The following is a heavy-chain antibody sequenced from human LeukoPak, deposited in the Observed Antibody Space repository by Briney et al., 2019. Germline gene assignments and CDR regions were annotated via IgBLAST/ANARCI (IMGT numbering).Heavy chain of an antibody. Sequence: GGSLRLSCAASGFIFTNYFMSWVRQAPGKGLEWVASIKHDGSEKYYVDSVRGRFTISRDNAKNSLYLQMNSLRVDDTAVYYCARDYGDYDYYFDYWGQGTLVTVSS. CDR1: GFIFTNYF. CDR3: ARDYGDYDYYFDY. D-gene: IGHD4-17*01. CDR2: IKHDGSEK. J-gene: IGHJ4*02. V-gene: IGHV3-7*01.